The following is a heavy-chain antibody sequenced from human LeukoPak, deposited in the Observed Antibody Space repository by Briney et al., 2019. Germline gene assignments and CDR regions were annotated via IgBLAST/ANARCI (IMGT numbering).Heavy chain of an antibody. Sequence: GGSLRPSCAASGFTFSSYAMHWVRQAPGKGLEWVAVISYDGSNKYYADSVKGRFTISRDNSKNTLYLQMNSLRAEDTAVYYCARDRGTPGYAFDIWGQGTMVTVSS. CDR2: ISYDGSNK. CDR3: ARDRGTPGYAFDI. J-gene: IGHJ3*02. CDR1: GFTFSSYA. V-gene: IGHV3-30-3*01.